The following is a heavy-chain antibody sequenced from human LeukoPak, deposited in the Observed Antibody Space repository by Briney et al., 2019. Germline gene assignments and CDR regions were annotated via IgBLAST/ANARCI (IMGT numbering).Heavy chain of an antibody. Sequence: GSLRLSCTASGFTLGDYAMSWVRQAPGKGLEWVSYISSSSSTIYYADSVKGRFTISRDNAKNSLYLQMNSLRDEDTAVHYCARDWEIDCWGQGTLVTVSS. V-gene: IGHV3-48*02. CDR3: ARDWEIDC. J-gene: IGHJ4*02. CDR2: ISSSSSTI. CDR1: GFTLGDYA. D-gene: IGHD1-26*01.